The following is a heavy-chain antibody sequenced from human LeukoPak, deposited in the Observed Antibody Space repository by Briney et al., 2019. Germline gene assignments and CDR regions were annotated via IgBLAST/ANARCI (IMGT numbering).Heavy chain of an antibody. CDR1: GYTFTSYY. Sequence: ASVKVSCKASGYTFTSYYMHWVRQAPGQGLEWMGIINPSGGSTSYAQKFQGRVTMTRDMSTSTVYMELSSLRSEDTAVYYCARGNVDTAMVHYYYYMDVWGKGTTVTVSS. V-gene: IGHV1-46*01. CDR2: INPSGGST. J-gene: IGHJ6*03. CDR3: ARGNVDTAMVHYYYYMDV. D-gene: IGHD5-18*01.